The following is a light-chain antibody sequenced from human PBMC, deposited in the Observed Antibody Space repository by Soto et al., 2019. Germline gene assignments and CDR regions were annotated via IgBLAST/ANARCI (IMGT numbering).Light chain of an antibody. J-gene: IGKJ5*01. V-gene: IGKV3D-20*02. CDR1: QSVANNY. CDR2: GAS. Sequence: EIVLTQSPGTLSLSPGEKATLSCRASQSVANNYLAWYQQKPGQAPRLLIYGASNRATGIPDRFSGSGSGTDFTLTISRLEPEDLAVYYCQQRSNWPPITFGQGTRLEIK. CDR3: QQRSNWPPIT.